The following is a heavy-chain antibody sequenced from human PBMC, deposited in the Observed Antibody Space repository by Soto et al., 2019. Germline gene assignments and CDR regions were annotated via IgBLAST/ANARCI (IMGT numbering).Heavy chain of an antibody. CDR1: GYTFTGYY. J-gene: IGHJ5*02. CDR3: ARGFAAANWFDP. D-gene: IGHD2-15*01. CDR2: INPNSGGT. V-gene: IGHV1-2*04. Sequence: SSVKVSCKASGYTFTGYYMHWVRQAPGQGLEWMGWINPNSGGTNYAQKFQGWVTMTRDTSISTAYMELSRLRSDDTAVYYCARGFAAANWFDPWGQGTLVTVSS.